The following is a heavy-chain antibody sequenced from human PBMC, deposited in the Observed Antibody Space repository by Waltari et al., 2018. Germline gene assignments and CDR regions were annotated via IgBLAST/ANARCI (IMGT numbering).Heavy chain of an antibody. V-gene: IGHV3-48*03. Sequence: EVQLVESGGGLVQPGGSLRLSCAASGFSLSGYSMSWVRQTAGKGLEWLAFAGVDGTTMSYSDSVKGGFTISIDISENSVYLQMNSLRVEDTGLFYCARTWRENTFDIWGQGTMVTVSS. J-gene: IGHJ3*02. D-gene: IGHD2-2*02. CDR3: ARTWRENTFDI. CDR1: GFSLSGYS. CDR2: AGVDGTTM.